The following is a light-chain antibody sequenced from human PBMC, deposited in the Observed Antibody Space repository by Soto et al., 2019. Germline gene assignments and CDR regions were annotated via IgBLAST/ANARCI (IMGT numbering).Light chain of an antibody. CDR3: QQYGSSQLT. Sequence: EIVLTQYPGTLSLSPGERVTLYCSASLSVSSSDLAWYQQKPGQAPRLLNYGASSRATGIPDRFSGSGSGTDFTLTISRMEPEDFAVYYCQQYGSSQLTVGQGNKVEIK. CDR1: LSVSSSD. CDR2: GAS. V-gene: IGKV3-20*01. J-gene: IGKJ1*01.